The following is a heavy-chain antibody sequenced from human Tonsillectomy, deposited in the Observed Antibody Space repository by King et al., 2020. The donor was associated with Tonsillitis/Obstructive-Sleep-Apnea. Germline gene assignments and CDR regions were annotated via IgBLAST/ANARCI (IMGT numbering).Heavy chain of an antibody. CDR2: IKSKIDGGTT. CDR1: GFTFSNAW. D-gene: IGHD2-2*01. Sequence: VQLVESGGGLVKPGGSLRLSCAASGFTFSNAWMSWVRQAPGKGLEWVGRIKSKIDGGTTEYAEPVKGRFTISRDDSKKTLYLQMNSLKTEDTAVYYCTIDRVVVPAAIDYWGQGTLVTVSS. CDR3: TIDRVVVPAAIDY. J-gene: IGHJ4*02. V-gene: IGHV3-15*01.